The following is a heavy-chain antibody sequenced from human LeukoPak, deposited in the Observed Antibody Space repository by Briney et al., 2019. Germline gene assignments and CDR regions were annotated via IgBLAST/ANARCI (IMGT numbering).Heavy chain of an antibody. V-gene: IGHV4-38-2*02. D-gene: IGHD3-22*01. J-gene: IGHJ4*02. Sequence: SETLSLTCTVSGYSISSGYYWGWIRPPPGKGLEWIGSIYHSGSTYYNPSLKSRVTISVDTSKNQFSLKLSSVTAADTAVYYCARGDYYDSSGYQSPSFDYWGQGTLVTVSS. CDR2: IYHSGST. CDR1: GYSISSGYY. CDR3: ARGDYYDSSGYQSPSFDY.